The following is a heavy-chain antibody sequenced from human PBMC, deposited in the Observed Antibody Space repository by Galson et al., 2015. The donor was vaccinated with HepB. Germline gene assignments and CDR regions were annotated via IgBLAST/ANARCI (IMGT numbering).Heavy chain of an antibody. CDR1: GFTVSSNY. CDR2: IYSGGST. Sequence: SLRLSCAASGFTVSSNYMSWVRQAPGKGLEWVSVIYSGGSTYYADSVKGRFTISRDNSKNTLYLQMNSLRAEDTAVYYCARDGVTIFGVVVGMDVWGQGTTVTVSS. D-gene: IGHD3-3*01. J-gene: IGHJ6*02. V-gene: IGHV3-66*02. CDR3: ARDGVTIFGVVVGMDV.